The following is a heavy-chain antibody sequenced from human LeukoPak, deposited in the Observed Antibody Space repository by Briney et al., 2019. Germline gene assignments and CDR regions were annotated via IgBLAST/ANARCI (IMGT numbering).Heavy chain of an antibody. V-gene: IGHV3-23*01. CDR1: GFSFSSYA. J-gene: IGHJ4*02. CDR2: ITGSGGST. D-gene: IGHD4-17*01. Sequence: GGSLRLSCAASGFSFSSYAMSWARQAPGKGLEWVSAITGSGGSTYYADSVKGRFTISRDYSKNTLYLQMNSLRAEDTAVYYCARDDYGDYVYWGQGTLATVSS. CDR3: ARDDYGDYVY.